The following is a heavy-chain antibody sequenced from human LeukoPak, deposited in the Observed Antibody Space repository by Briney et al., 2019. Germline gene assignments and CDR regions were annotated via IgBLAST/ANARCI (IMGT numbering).Heavy chain of an antibody. V-gene: IGHV3-23*01. J-gene: IGHJ4*02. Sequence: GXSLXLPCAASGFTFSSYAMSWVRQAPGKGLEWVSAISGSGGSTYYADSVKGRFTISRDNSKNTLYLQMNSLRAEDTAVYYCAKAYRWYYFDYWGQGTLVTVSS. CDR1: GFTFSSYA. D-gene: IGHD2-8*02. CDR2: ISGSGGST. CDR3: AKAYRWYYFDY.